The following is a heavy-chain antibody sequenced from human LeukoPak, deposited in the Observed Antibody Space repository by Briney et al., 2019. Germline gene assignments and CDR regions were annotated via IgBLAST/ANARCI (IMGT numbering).Heavy chain of an antibody. J-gene: IGHJ4*02. CDR3: AIAVAGTDRKRYFDY. CDR2: INHSGST. D-gene: IGHD6-19*01. CDR1: GGSISSSNW. V-gene: IGHV4-4*02. Sequence: NPSGTLSLTCAVSGGSISSSNWWSWVRQLPGKGLEWIGEINHSGSTNYNPSLKSRVTISVDTSKNQFSLKLSSVTAADTAVYYCAIAVAGTDRKRYFDYWGQGTLVTVSS.